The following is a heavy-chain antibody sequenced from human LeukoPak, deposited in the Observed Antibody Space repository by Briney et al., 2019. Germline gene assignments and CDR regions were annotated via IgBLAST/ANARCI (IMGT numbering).Heavy chain of an antibody. CDR3: ARGRGNWNYVDDQTEDY. Sequence: ASVKVSCKASGYTFTSYDINWARQATGQGLEWMGWMNPNSGNTGYAQKFQGRVTMTRNTSISTAYMELSSLRSEDTAVYYCARGRGNWNYVDDQTEDYWGQGTLVTVSS. CDR2: MNPNSGNT. J-gene: IGHJ4*02. CDR1: GYTFTSYD. D-gene: IGHD1-7*01. V-gene: IGHV1-8*01.